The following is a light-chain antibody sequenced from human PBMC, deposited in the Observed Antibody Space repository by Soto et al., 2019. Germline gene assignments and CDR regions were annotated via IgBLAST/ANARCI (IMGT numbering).Light chain of an antibody. V-gene: IGLV2-14*01. CDR1: SGDIGGYNY. Sequence: QSVLTQPASVSGSPGQSITISCTGTSGDIGGYNYVSWYQQHPGKAPKLLISEVTNRPSGVSNRFSGSKSGNTASLTISGLQAEDEADYYCCSLTTSHTYVFGSGTKLTVL. J-gene: IGLJ1*01. CDR2: EVT. CDR3: CSLTTSHTYV.